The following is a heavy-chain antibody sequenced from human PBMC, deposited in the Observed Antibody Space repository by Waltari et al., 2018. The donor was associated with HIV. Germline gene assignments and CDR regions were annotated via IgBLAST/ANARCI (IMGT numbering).Heavy chain of an antibody. D-gene: IGHD3-10*01. CDR1: GFTFSTYS. V-gene: IGHV3-48*01. J-gene: IGHJ4*02. CDR2: ISSSSSTI. Sequence: EVQLVESGGGLVQLGGSLRLSCAASGFTFSTYSMNWVRQAPGKGVGWVSYISSSSSTIYYADYVKGRLTISRDNAKNSLYLQMNSLRAEDTAVYFCASVSEWFGEASGIDYWGQGTLVTVSS. CDR3: ASVSEWFGEASGIDY.